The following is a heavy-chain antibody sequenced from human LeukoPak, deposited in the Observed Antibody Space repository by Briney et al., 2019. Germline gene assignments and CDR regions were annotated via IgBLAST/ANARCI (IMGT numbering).Heavy chain of an antibody. J-gene: IGHJ5*02. D-gene: IGHD5-18*01. Sequence: ASVKVSCKASGYIFTSYFMHWVRQAPGQGLEWMGLINPSGGSTRYARKFQGRVTMTRDMSTSTVYMELSSLRSEDTAVYYCARDGGCSYGFLPPDRWGQGTLVTVSS. CDR3: ARDGGCSYGFLPPDR. CDR2: INPSGGST. CDR1: GYIFTSYF. V-gene: IGHV1-46*01.